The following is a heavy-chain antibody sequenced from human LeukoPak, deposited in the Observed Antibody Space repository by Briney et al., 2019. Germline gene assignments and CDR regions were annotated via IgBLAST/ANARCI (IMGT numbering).Heavy chain of an antibody. D-gene: IGHD2/OR15-2a*01. CDR1: GGTFSSYA. J-gene: IGHJ4*02. V-gene: IGHV1-69*13. CDR2: IIPIFGTA. CDR3: ARGVLENIAQYYFDY. Sequence: SVKVSCKASGGTFSSYAISWVRQAPGQGLEWMGGIIPIFGTANYAQKFQGRVTITADESTSTAYMELSSLGSEDTAVYYCARGVLENIAQYYFDYWGQGTLVTVSS.